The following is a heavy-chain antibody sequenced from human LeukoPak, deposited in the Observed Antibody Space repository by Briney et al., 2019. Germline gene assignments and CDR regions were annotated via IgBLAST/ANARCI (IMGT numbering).Heavy chain of an antibody. CDR1: GGTFSNYA. V-gene: IGHV1-69*13. Sequence: ASVKVSCKASGGTFSNYAFSWVRQAPGQGLEWMGGIIPIFGTTNYAQKFQGRVTITADESTSTAYMELSSLRSEDTAVYYCARGGAAAGTALYYYYMDVWGKGTTVTISS. D-gene: IGHD6-13*01. J-gene: IGHJ6*03. CDR2: IIPIFGTT. CDR3: ARGGAAAGTALYYYYMDV.